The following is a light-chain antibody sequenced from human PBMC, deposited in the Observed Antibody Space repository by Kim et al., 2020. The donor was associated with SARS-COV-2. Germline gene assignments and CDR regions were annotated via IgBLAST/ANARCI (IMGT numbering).Light chain of an antibody. CDR2: DTS. CDR1: ESIGGQ. CDR3: QQRSNWPLT. V-gene: IGKV3-11*01. J-gene: IGKJ4*01. Sequence: EIVLTQSPATLSLSPGEGATISCRASESIGGQLGWYQQKPGQAPRLLIFDTSKRAAGIPARFSGSGSETDFTLTISSLEPEDFAVYFCQQRSNWPLTFGGGTKLEIK.